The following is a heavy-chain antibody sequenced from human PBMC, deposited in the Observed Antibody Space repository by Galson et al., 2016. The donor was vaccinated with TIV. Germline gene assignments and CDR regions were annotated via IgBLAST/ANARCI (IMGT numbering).Heavy chain of an antibody. J-gene: IGHJ4*02. CDR1: GFTFDDYA. CDR3: AKDRWGYTNNDWRLDY. V-gene: IGHV3-43D*03. CDR2: ITWNGEDV. D-gene: IGHD5-18*01. Sequence: SLRLSCAASGFTFDDYAMHWVRQAPGKGLEWVSLITWNGEDVFYADSVKGRFTISRHNKNNFTYLDMSSLRAEDTALYFCAKDRWGYTNNDWRLDYWGQGVLVSVSP.